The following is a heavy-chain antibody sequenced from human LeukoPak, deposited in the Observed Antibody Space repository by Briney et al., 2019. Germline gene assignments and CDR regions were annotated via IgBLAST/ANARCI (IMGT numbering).Heavy chain of an antibody. Sequence: PGGSLRLSCAASGFTFSSHWMSWVRQAPGKGLEWVANIHPDGIEKYHVDSVKGRFTIFRDNARNLLYLQMSSLRADDTAVYYCSRGDDFSGDSWGQGTLVTVSS. J-gene: IGHJ5*01. CDR2: IHPDGIEK. V-gene: IGHV3-7*04. CDR3: SRGDDFSGDS. D-gene: IGHD2-21*02. CDR1: GFTFSSHW.